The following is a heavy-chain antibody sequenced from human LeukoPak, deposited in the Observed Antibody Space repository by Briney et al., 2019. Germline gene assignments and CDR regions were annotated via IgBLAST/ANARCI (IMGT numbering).Heavy chain of an antibody. J-gene: IGHJ3*02. CDR1: GGSISNNDYY. D-gene: IGHD6-19*01. V-gene: IGHV4-39*07. Sequence: MASETLSLTCTVSGGSISNNDYYWGWIRQPPGKGLEWTGSIYYTSTYYKPSLKSRVTISVDTSKNQFSLSLSSVTAADTAVYYCVRRKQWLDAFDIWGQGTMVTVSS. CDR3: VRRKQWLDAFDI. CDR2: IYYTST.